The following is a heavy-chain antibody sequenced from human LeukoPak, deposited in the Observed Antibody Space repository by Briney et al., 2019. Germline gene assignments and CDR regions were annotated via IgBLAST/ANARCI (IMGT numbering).Heavy chain of an antibody. J-gene: IGHJ4*02. V-gene: IGHV3-23*01. Sequence: GGSLRLSCAASGFIFSDHYMDWVRQAPGKGLEWVSAISGSGGSTYYADSVKGRFTISRDNSKNTLYLQMNSLRAEDTAVYYCAAPGEDYGDYPFDYWGQGTLVTVSS. CDR3: AAPGEDYGDYPFDY. CDR1: GFIFSDHY. D-gene: IGHD4-17*01. CDR2: ISGSGGST.